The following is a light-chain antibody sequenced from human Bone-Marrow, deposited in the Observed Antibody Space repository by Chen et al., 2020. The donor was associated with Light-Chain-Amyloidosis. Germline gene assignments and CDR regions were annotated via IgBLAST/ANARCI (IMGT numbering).Light chain of an antibody. CDR1: SSDVGGYNH. J-gene: IGLJ1*01. CDR2: EVS. V-gene: IGLV2-14*01. Sequence: QSALPQPASVSGSPGPSITTSCTGTSSDVGGYNHVSWYQHHPGKAPKLMIYEVSNRPSGISNRFSGSKSGNTASLSISGLQAEDEADYYCSSYTSSVSYVFGSGTKVTVL. CDR3: SSYTSSVSYV.